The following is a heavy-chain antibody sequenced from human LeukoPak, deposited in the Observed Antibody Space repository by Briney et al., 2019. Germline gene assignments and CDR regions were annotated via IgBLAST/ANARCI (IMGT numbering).Heavy chain of an antibody. CDR2: FSPKTGGS. J-gene: IGHJ4*02. V-gene: IGHV1-2*02. CDR3: VRDSGGSYYYPSDY. CDR1: GYTFIGHY. D-gene: IGHD1-26*01. Sequence: ASVKVSCKASGYTFIGHYMHWVSQAPGHGLEWMGWFSPKTGGSHFAQKFRGRVAMTTDTSISTAYLELSSLRSDDTAVYYCVRDSGGSYYYPSDYWGQGILVTVSS.